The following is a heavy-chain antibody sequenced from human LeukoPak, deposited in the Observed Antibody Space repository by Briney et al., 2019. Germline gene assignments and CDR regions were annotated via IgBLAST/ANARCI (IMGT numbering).Heavy chain of an antibody. Sequence: ASVKVSCKASGYTFTGYYMHWVRQAPGQGLEWMGWINPNSGGTNYAQKFQGRVTMTRDTSISTAYMELSRLRSDDTAVYYCAHRIATPYSPFDYWGQGTLVTVSS. V-gene: IGHV1-2*02. CDR2: INPNSGGT. CDR3: AHRIATPYSPFDY. J-gene: IGHJ4*02. D-gene: IGHD6-6*01. CDR1: GYTFTGYY.